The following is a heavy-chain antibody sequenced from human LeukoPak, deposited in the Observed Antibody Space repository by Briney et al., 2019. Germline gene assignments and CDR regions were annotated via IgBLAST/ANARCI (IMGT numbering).Heavy chain of an antibody. CDR3: ARQSAYYHGSGSYYSFWFDP. Sequence: SETLSLTCTVSGGSMSSSSYYWTWIRQPPGKGLEWIGMIYYTGSSYCNPSLKSRVTISVDTSQNQFSLKLTFVTAADTAVYYCARQSAYYHGSGSYYSFWFDPWGQGTLVTVSS. CDR1: GGSMSSSSYY. J-gene: IGHJ5*02. D-gene: IGHD3-10*01. V-gene: IGHV4-39*01. CDR2: IYYTGSS.